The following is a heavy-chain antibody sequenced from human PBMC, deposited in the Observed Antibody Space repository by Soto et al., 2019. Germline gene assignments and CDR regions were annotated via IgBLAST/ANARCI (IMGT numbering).Heavy chain of an antibody. CDR3: ARNRIPARSPTEDYYSGMDV. J-gene: IGHJ6*02. D-gene: IGHD6-6*01. CDR2: IKQDGSEK. Sequence: VVSLRLSCAASGFTFSSYWMSWVRQAPGKGLEWVANIKQDGSEKYYVDSVKGRFTISRDNAKNSLYLQMNSLRAEDTAVYYCARNRIPARSPTEDYYSGMDVWGQGTMVTVSS. V-gene: IGHV3-7*01. CDR1: GFTFSSYW.